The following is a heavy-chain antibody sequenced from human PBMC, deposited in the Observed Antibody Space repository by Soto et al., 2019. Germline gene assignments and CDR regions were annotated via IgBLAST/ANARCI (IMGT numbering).Heavy chain of an antibody. CDR1: GFTVSSTY. V-gene: IGHV3-66*01. J-gene: IGHJ4*02. D-gene: IGHD3-10*01. Sequence: ESGGGLVQPGGSLRLSCAASGFTVSSTYMSWVRQAPGKGLEWVSVIYSGGGTYYADSVKGRFTISRDNSKNTLYLQMNTLRAEDAAVYYVASAGVGESLGYWGQGTLVTVSS. CDR3: ASAGVGESLGY. CDR2: IYSGGGT.